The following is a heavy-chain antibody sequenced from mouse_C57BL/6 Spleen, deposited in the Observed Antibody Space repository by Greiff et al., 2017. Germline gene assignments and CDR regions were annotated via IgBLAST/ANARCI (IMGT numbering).Heavy chain of an antibody. CDR3: ARAYYSNPFEPMDY. CDR2: IDPSDSYT. Sequence: QVQLQQPGAELVMPGASVKLSCKASGYTFTSYWMHWVKQRPGQGLEWIGEIDPSDSYTNYNQKFKGKSTLTVDKSSSTAYMQLSSLTSEDSAVYDCARAYYSNPFEPMDYWGQGTSVTVSS. CDR1: GYTFTSYW. D-gene: IGHD2-5*01. V-gene: IGHV1-69*01. J-gene: IGHJ4*01.